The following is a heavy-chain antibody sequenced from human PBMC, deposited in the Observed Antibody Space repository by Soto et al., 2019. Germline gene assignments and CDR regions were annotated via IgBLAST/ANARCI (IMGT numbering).Heavy chain of an antibody. CDR1: GGSISSYY. Sequence: SETLSLTCTVSGGSISSYYWSWIRQPPGKGLEWIGYIYYSGSTNYNPSLKSRVTISVDTSKNQFSLKLSSVTAADTAVYYCARVGRGQDSSGYGWFDPWGQGTLVTVYS. CDR3: ARVGRGQDSSGYGWFDP. D-gene: IGHD3-22*01. V-gene: IGHV4-59*01. CDR2: IYYSGST. J-gene: IGHJ5*02.